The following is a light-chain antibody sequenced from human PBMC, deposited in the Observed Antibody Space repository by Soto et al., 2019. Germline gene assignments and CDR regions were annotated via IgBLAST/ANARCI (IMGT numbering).Light chain of an antibody. Sequence: QTVVTQEPSFSVSPGGTVTLTCGLSSGSVSAIHFPSWYQQTPGQAPRTLIYSTNSRSSGVPDRFSGSILGNKAALTITGAQADDESDYYCVLYMGSGISGVFGGGTKLTVL. J-gene: IGLJ2*01. CDR3: VLYMGSGISGV. CDR2: STN. V-gene: IGLV8-61*01. CDR1: SGSVSAIHF.